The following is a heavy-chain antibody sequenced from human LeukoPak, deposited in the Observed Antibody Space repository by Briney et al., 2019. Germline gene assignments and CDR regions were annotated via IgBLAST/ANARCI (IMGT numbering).Heavy chain of an antibody. D-gene: IGHD3-9*01. Sequence: ASVKVSCKASGYTFTGYYMHWVRQAPGQGLEWMGWINPNSGGTNYAQKFQGRVTMTRDTSISTAYMELSRLRSDDTAVHYCARDYYDILTGYLNYGMDVWGQGTTVTVSS. CDR1: GYTFTGYY. V-gene: IGHV1-2*02. CDR2: INPNSGGT. J-gene: IGHJ6*02. CDR3: ARDYYDILTGYLNYGMDV.